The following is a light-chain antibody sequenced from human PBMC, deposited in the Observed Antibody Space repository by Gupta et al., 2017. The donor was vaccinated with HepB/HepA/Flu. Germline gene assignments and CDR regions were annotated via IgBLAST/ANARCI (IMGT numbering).Light chain of an antibody. CDR2: DAS. J-gene: IGKJ1*01. CDR3: QQRSNWSWT. Sequence: LTQFQPTLSLSPGERATLSCRASQGVSSYLAWYQQKPGQAPRLLIYDASNRATGIPARFSGSGSGTDFTLTISSLEPEDFAVYYCQQRSNWSWTFGQGTKVEIK. CDR1: QGVSSY. V-gene: IGKV3-11*01.